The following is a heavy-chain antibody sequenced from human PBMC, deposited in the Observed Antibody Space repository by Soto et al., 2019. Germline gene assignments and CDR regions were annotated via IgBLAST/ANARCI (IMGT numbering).Heavy chain of an antibody. CDR2: INHSGST. CDR1: GGSFSGYY. Sequence: QVQLQQWGAGLLKPSETLSLTCAVYGGSFSGYYWSWIRQPPGKGLEWIGEINHSGSTNYNPSLQSRVTISVDTSKNQFSLKLSSVTAADTAVYYCARGPFQYDFWSGPRNTNDYWGQGTLVTVSS. CDR3: ARGPFQYDFWSGPRNTNDY. J-gene: IGHJ4*02. V-gene: IGHV4-34*01. D-gene: IGHD3-3*01.